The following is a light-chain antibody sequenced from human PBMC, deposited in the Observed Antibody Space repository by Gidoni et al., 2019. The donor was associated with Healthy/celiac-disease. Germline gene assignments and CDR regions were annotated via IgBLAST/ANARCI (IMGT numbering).Light chain of an antibody. V-gene: IGKV3-20*01. J-gene: IGKJ1*01. Sequence: EIVLTQSPGTLSLSQGERATLSCRASQSVSSSYLAWYQQKPGQAPRLLNYGASSRATGIPDRFSGSGSGTDFTLTISRLEPEDFAVYYCQQYGSPPAWTFGQGSKVESK. CDR2: GAS. CDR3: QQYGSPPAWT. CDR1: QSVSSSY.